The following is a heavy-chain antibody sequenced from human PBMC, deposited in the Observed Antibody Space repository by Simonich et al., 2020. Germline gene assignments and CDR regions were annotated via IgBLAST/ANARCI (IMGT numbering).Heavy chain of an antibody. Sequence: GGSLRLSCAASGFTFSSYWMHWVRQAPGKGLVWVSRINSDGSSTSYADSVKGRFTISRDNAKNTLYPQMNSLRAEDTAVYYCARVGGSYYSNFDYWGQGTLVTVSS. D-gene: IGHD1-26*01. J-gene: IGHJ4*02. CDR3: ARVGGSYYSNFDY. CDR2: INSDGSST. CDR1: GFTFSSYW. V-gene: IGHV3-74*01.